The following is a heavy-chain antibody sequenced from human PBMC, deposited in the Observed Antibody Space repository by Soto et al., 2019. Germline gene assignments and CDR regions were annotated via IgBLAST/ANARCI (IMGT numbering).Heavy chain of an antibody. V-gene: IGHV1-3*01. J-gene: IGHJ6*02. CDR2: INAGNGNT. Sequence: ASVKVSCNASPYTFTDYAIHWVRKAPGQRHEWMGWINAGNGNTKYSQKFQGRVTIARDTFASTAYVDLSSLTAADTAVYYCARGDILTVYGCMDVWGQGTTVTVSS. CDR1: PYTFTDYA. CDR3: ARGDILTVYGCMDV. D-gene: IGHD3-9*01.